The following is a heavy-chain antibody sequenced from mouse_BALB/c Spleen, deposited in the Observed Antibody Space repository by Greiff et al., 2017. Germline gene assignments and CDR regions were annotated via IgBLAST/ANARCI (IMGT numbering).Heavy chain of an antibody. J-gene: IGHJ4*01. CDR1: GFNIKDYY. CDR3: ARYDGNYDYYAMDY. V-gene: IGHV14-1*02. Sequence: DVKLQESGAELVRPGALVKLSCKASGFNIKDYYMHWVKQRPEQGLEWIGWIDPENGNTIYDPKFQGKASITADTSSNTAYLQLSSLTSEDTAVYYCARYDGNYDYYAMDYWGQGTSVTVSS. CDR2: IDPENGNT. D-gene: IGHD2-3*01.